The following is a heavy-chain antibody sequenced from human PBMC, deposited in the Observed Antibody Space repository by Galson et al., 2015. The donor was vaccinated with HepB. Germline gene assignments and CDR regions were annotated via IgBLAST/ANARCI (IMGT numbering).Heavy chain of an antibody. CDR1: GFTFNSYA. J-gene: IGHJ3*02. CDR3: ARGDYDSSGDAFDI. CDR2: ISYDGSNK. D-gene: IGHD3-22*01. Sequence: SLRLSCAASGFTFNSYAMHWVRQAPGKGLEWVAVISYDGSNKYYADSVKGRFTISRDNSKNTLYLQMNSLRAEDTAVYYCARGDYDSSGDAFDIWGQGTMVTVSS. V-gene: IGHV3-30*04.